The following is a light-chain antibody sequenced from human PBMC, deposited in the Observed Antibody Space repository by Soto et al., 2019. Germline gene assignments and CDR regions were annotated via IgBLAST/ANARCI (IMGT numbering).Light chain of an antibody. V-gene: IGKV1-27*01. CDR3: QQSYSRT. CDR1: QGISNY. Sequence: DIQIPQCRSSLSASIGDRVTIICRARQGISNYLAWYQQKPGKVPKLLIYAASTLQSGVPSRFRGSGSGTDFALTISKLQPEDFATYYWQQSYSRTVGQGTKVDIK. J-gene: IGKJ1*01. CDR2: AAS.